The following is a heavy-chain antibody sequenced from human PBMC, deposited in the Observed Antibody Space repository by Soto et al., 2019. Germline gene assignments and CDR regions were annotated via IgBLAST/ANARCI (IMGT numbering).Heavy chain of an antibody. CDR1: GYTFTSYA. Sequence: GASVKVSCKASGYTFTSYAMHWVRQAPGQRLEWMGWINAGNGNTKYSQKFQGRVTITRDTSASTAYMELSSLRSEDTAVYYCAMDSVVVPVSDAFDIWGQGTMVTVSS. CDR2: INAGNGNT. J-gene: IGHJ3*02. V-gene: IGHV1-3*01. CDR3: AMDSVVVPVSDAFDI. D-gene: IGHD2-2*01.